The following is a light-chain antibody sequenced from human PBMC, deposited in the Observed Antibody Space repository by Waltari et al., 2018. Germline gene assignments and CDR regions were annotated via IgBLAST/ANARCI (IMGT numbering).Light chain of an antibody. V-gene: IGKV1-39*01. CDR3: QQTYSSPLT. CDR2: GAS. J-gene: IGKJ3*01. CDR1: QSISSY. Sequence: DIQMTQSPSSLSASVGDRVTITCRASQSISSYLNWYQQKPGKAPKLLIYGASSLRGGAPSRFSASRSGTDFTLTISSLQPEDFASYYCQQTYSSPLTFGPGTKLDIK.